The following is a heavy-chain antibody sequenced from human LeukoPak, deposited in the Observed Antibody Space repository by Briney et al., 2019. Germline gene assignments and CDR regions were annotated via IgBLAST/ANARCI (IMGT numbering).Heavy chain of an antibody. CDR2: ISPSGGST. D-gene: IGHD1-1*01. J-gene: IGHJ4*02. CDR1: GYSFTSHY. V-gene: IGHV1-46*01. CDR3: AKGLERESRLDS. Sequence: ASVKVSCKASGYSFTSHYMHWVRQAPGQGPEWMGVISPSGGSTTYAQKFQGRVTLTRDMSTSTDYLELSSLRAEDTALYYCAKGLERESRLDSWGQGTLVTVSS.